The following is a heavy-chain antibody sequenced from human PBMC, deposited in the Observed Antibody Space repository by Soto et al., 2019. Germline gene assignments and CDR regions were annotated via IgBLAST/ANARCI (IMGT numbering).Heavy chain of an antibody. Sequence: GGSLRLSCAASGFTFSSYAMSWVRQAPGKGLEWVSAISGSGGSTYYADSVKGRFTISRDNSKNTLYLQMNSLRAEDTAVYYCAKEIWSGYKETLKFDYWGQGTLVTVSS. CDR2: ISGSGGST. CDR3: AKEIWSGYKETLKFDY. J-gene: IGHJ4*02. D-gene: IGHD3-3*01. V-gene: IGHV3-23*01. CDR1: GFTFSSYA.